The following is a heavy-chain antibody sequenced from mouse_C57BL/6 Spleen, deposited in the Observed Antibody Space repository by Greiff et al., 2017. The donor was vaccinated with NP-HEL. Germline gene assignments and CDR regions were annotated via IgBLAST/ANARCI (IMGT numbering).Heavy chain of an antibody. D-gene: IGHD1-1*01. CDR3: ARDRLDYYGSSLAWFAY. CDR1: GFTFSSYA. V-gene: IGHV5-4*01. Sequence: DVQLVESGGGLVKPGGSLKLSCAASGFTFSSYAMSWVRQTPEKRLEWVATISDGGSYTYYPDNVKGRFTISRDNAKNNLYLQMSHLKSEDTAMYYCARDRLDYYGSSLAWFAYWGQGTLVTVSA. J-gene: IGHJ3*01. CDR2: ISDGGSYT.